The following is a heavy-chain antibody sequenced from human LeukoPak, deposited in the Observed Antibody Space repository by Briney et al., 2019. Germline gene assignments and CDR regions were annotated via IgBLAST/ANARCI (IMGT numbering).Heavy chain of an antibody. J-gene: IGHJ4*02. CDR1: GFTVSSNY. V-gene: IGHV3-66*01. CDR2: IYSGGST. CDR3: ARDGPCGGDCYYGY. Sequence: GGSLRLSCAASGFTVSSNYMSWVRQAPGKGMEWVSVIYSGGSTYYADSVKGRFIISRDNSKNTLYLQMNSLRAEDTAVYYCARDGPCGGDCYYGYWGQGTLVTVSS. D-gene: IGHD2-21*02.